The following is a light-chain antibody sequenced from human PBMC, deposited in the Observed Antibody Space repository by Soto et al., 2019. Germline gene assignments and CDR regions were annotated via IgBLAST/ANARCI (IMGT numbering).Light chain of an antibody. V-gene: IGKV1-39*01. Sequence: DIQMTQSPSSLSVSVGDRVTITCRASQRITNYLNWYQEKPGKAPELLIYAASTLQSGVPPRFSGSGSGTDVTLTISSLQPEDFATYYCQQTYSTPYTFGQGTKLEIK. CDR3: QQTYSTPYT. J-gene: IGKJ2*01. CDR2: AAS. CDR1: QRITNY.